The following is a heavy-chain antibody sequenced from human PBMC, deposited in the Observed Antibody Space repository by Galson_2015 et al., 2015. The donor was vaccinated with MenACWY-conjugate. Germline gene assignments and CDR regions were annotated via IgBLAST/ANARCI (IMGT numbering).Heavy chain of an antibody. CDR1: GFSFSHYG. CDR2: IWFDGSYE. CDR3: AREDTYSYYFEF. J-gene: IGHJ4*02. D-gene: IGHD1-26*01. Sequence: SLRLSCAASGFSFSHYGIHWVRQAPGLGLEWVAAIWFDGSYEYYADSVRGRFTISRANSRDTAYLQMNSLRADDTAVYYCAREDTYSYYFEFWGQGTQVTVSS. V-gene: IGHV3-33*01.